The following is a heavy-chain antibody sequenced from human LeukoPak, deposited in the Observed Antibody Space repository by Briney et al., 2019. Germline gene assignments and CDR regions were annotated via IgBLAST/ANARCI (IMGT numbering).Heavy chain of an antibody. V-gene: IGHV4-59*08. J-gene: IGHJ4*02. CDR2: LYHSGTT. Sequence: SETLSLTCTVSGGSISSYYWSWIRQPPGKGLEWIGYLYHSGTTNYNPSLKSRVTISVDTSKNQFSLKLSSVTAADTAVYYCARQDLYSSSILFDYWGQGTLVTVSS. D-gene: IGHD6-6*01. CDR3: ARQDLYSSSILFDY. CDR1: GGSISSYY.